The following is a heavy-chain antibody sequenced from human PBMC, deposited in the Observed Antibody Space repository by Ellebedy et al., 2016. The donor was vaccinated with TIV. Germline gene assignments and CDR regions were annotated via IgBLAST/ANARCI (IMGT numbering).Heavy chain of an antibody. V-gene: IGHV3-15*07. J-gene: IGHJ6*02. CDR2: IKTRIDSGTT. CDR3: TKGSTGTTSNYYCMDV. CDR1: GFTFSNAW. D-gene: IGHD1-1*01. Sequence: GESLKISCAASGFTFSNAWMNWVRQAPGKGLEWVGRIKTRIDSGTTDYAAPVKSRFTISRDDSKNTLYLQMNSLKSEDTAVYYCTKGSTGTTSNYYCMDVWGQGTTVTVSS.